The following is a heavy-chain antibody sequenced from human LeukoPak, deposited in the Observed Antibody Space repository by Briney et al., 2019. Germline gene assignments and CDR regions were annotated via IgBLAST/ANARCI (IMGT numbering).Heavy chain of an antibody. CDR1: GGSIGSSNYY. J-gene: IGHJ4*02. D-gene: IGHD3-10*01. CDR3: ARGLWFGDENPPYFDY. CDR2: FYTSGST. V-gene: IGHV4-61*02. Sequence: SQTLSLTCTVSGGSIGSSNYYWSWIRQPAGKGLEWIGRFYTSGSTNYNPSLKSRVTILVDTSKNQFSLKLSSVTAADTAVYYCARGLWFGDENPPYFDYWGRGTLVTVSS.